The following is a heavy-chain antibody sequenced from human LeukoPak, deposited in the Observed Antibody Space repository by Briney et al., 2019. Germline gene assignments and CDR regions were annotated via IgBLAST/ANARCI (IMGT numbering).Heavy chain of an antibody. CDR3: ARASYGLGTFDY. CDR1: GGSISSYY. Sequence: SETLSLTCTVSGGSISSYYWSWIRQPPGRGLEWIGYIYYSGSTNYNPSLKSRVTISVDTSKNQFSLKLSSVTAADTAVYYCARASYGLGTFDYGGQGPLVTVSS. CDR2: IYYSGST. V-gene: IGHV4-59*01. J-gene: IGHJ4*02. D-gene: IGHD3-10*01.